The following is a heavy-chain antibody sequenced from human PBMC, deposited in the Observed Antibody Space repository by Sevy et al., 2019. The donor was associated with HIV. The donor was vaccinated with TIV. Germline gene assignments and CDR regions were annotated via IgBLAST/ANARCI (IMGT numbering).Heavy chain of an antibody. Sequence: QLGGPLKLSCAASGFTFSSYAMSWVRQAPGKGLEWVSTISANGGSTYYADSVRGRFPISRDNSKNTLYLQMNSLRAEDTAVYYCAKEIGSWPWWYFDLWGRGTLVTVSS. CDR3: AKEIGSWPWWYFDL. CDR2: ISANGGST. CDR1: GFTFSSYA. V-gene: IGHV3-23*01. J-gene: IGHJ2*01. D-gene: IGHD6-13*01.